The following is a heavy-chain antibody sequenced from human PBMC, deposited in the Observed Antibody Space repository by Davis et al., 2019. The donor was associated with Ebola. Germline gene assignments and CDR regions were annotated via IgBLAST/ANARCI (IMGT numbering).Heavy chain of an antibody. D-gene: IGHD6-19*01. V-gene: IGHV3-33*01. CDR2: IWYDGSNK. J-gene: IGHJ4*02. Sequence: GGSLRLSCAASGFTFSSYGMHWVRQAPGKGLEWVAVIWYDGSNKYYADSVRGRFTISRDNSKNTLYLQMNSLRAEDTAVYYCARIGPGGWYIDYWGQGTLVTVSS. CDR3: ARIGPGGWYIDY. CDR1: GFTFSSYG.